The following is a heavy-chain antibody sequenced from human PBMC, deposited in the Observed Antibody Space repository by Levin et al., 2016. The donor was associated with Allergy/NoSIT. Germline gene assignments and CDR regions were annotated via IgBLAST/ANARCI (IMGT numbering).Heavy chain of an antibody. CDR2: IIPIFGTA. CDR1: GGTFSSYA. CDR3: ARGEERGRYSGYVLARDTTDYYYYYYMDV. D-gene: IGHD5-12*01. V-gene: IGHV1-69*13. J-gene: IGHJ6*03. Sequence: SVKVSCKASGGTFSSYAISWVRQAPGQGLEWMGGIIPIFGTANYAQKFQGRVTITADESTSTAYMELSSLRSEDTAVYYCARGEERGRYSGYVLARDTTDYYYYYYMDVWGKGTTVTVSS.